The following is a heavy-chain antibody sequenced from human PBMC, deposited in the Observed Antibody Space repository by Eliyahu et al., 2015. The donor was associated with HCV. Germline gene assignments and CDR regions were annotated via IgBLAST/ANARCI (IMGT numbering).Heavy chain of an antibody. J-gene: IGHJ4*02. Sequence: QVQLQESGPGLVKPSETLSLTCTVSGGSISDYYWSWXRQPPGKGLEWIGYIYYSGSTNYNPSLKSRVTISVDTSKNRFSLKLSSVTAADTAVYYCARLGVYAVRDWGQGTLLTVSS. CDR1: GGSISDYY. V-gene: IGHV4-59*12. D-gene: IGHD2-8*01. CDR2: IYYSGST. CDR3: ARLGVYAVRD.